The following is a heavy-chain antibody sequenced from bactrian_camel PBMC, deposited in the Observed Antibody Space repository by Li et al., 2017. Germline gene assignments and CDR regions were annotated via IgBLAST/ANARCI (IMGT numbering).Heavy chain of an antibody. CDR3: SINVHAPRVVPGIACAPQEY. J-gene: IGHJ4*01. CDR1: GYTFSRNC. Sequence: HVQLVESGGGSVQPGGSLRLSCTVSGYTFSRNCLGWFRQAPGKEREAVASIYSGDRGTYYADSVKGRFTMSRDNDWRTVYLQMNGLTPEDTAMYYCSINVHAPRVVPGIACAPQEYWGQGTQVTVS. V-gene: IGHV3S60*01. D-gene: IGHD2*01. CDR2: IYSGDRGT.